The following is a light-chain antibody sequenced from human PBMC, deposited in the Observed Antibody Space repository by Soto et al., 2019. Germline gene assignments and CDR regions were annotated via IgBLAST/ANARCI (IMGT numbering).Light chain of an antibody. Sequence: QSVLTQPPSASGSPGQSVTISCTGTSSDVGGYNYVSWYQQHPGKAHKLMIYEVSKRPSGVPDRFSAPKSGNTASLTVSGLQAEDEADYYCSSYAGSNILYVFGTGTKVTVL. CDR3: SSYAGSNILYV. CDR2: EVS. CDR1: SSDVGGYNY. V-gene: IGLV2-8*01. J-gene: IGLJ1*01.